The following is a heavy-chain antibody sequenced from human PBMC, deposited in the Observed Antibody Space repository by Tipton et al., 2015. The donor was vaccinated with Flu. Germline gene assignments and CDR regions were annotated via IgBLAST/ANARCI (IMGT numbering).Heavy chain of an antibody. V-gene: IGHV1-46*01. D-gene: IGHD1-26*01. CDR2: IYPAGGGI. CDR3: ARDKGGGTYIVHV. CDR1: GYTFTSYN. J-gene: IGHJ3*01. Sequence: QLVQSGAEVKKPGASVKVSCKASGYTFTSYNMHWVRQAPGQGLEWMGIIYPAGGGISYAQKFQGRVIMTRDKSTGTVDMALSSLRSDDTAMYYCARDKGGGTYIVHVWRQGTMITASS.